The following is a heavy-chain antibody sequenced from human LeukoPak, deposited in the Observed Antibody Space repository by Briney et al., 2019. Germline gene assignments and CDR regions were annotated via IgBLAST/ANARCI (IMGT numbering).Heavy chain of an antibody. Sequence: PSETLSLTCTVSGGSISSHYWSWIRQPPGKGLEWIGYIYYSGSTNYNPSLKSRVTISVDTSKNQFSLKLSSVTAADTAVYYCARGIRGGSSSLHFDYWGQGTLVTVSS. J-gene: IGHJ4*02. V-gene: IGHV4-59*11. CDR3: ARGIRGGSSSLHFDY. CDR2: IYYSGST. CDR1: GGSISSHY. D-gene: IGHD6-6*01.